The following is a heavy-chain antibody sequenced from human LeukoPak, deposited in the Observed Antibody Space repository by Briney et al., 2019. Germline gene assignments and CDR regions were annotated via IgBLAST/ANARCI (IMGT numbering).Heavy chain of an antibody. CDR3: ARDRSRAMY. CDR2: IKHDGSEK. Sequence: GGSLRLSCAASGFMFSSFWMSWVRQAPRKGLEWVANIKHDGSEKYYVDSVKGRFTISRDNAKNSLYLQMNSLRAEDTAVYYCARDRSRAMYWGQGTPVTVSS. J-gene: IGHJ4*02. CDR1: GFMFSSFW. V-gene: IGHV3-7*01.